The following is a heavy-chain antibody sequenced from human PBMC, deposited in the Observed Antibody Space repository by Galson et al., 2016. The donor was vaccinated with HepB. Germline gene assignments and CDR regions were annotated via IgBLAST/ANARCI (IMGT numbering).Heavy chain of an antibody. CDR3: VQGSTAPAV. J-gene: IGHJ6*04. V-gene: IGHV3-23*01. CDR1: GFTFRNYG. Sequence: SLRLSCAASGFTFRNYGTTWVRRAPGKGLEVVSSISRSGDSTDYADSVKGRFTISRDNSKNTLSLQMNSLTADDTAIYYCVQGSTAPAVWGKGTTVTVSS. CDR2: ISRSGDST. D-gene: IGHD2-2*01.